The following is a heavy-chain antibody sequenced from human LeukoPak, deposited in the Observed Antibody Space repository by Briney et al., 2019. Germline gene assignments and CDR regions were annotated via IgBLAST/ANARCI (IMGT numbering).Heavy chain of an antibody. D-gene: IGHD3-16*02. J-gene: IGHJ4*02. CDR2: ISDSGGST. CDR1: GFTFSDYA. V-gene: IGHV3-23*01. Sequence: PGGSLRLSCVASGFTFSDYAMSWVRQAPGKGLEWVSGISDSGGSTYYADSVKGRCTISRDNSKNTVSLLMNNLRAEDTAVYFCARHDSFIPYWGQGTLVTVTS. CDR3: ARHDSFIPY.